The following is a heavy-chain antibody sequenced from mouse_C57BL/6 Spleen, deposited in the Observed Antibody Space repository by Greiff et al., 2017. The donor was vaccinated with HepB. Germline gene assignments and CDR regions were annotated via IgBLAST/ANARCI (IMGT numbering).Heavy chain of an antibody. CDR1: GYTFTDYN. D-gene: IGHD1-1*01. CDR3: ARGPNYYGSSLFAY. CDR2: INPNNGGT. J-gene: IGHJ3*01. V-gene: IGHV1-18*01. Sequence: EVQLQQSGPELVKPGASVKIPCKASGYTFTDYNMDWVKQCHGKSLEWIGDINPNNGGTIYNQKFKGKATLTVDKSSSTAYMELRSLTSEDTAVYYCARGPNYYGSSLFAYWGQGTLVTVSA.